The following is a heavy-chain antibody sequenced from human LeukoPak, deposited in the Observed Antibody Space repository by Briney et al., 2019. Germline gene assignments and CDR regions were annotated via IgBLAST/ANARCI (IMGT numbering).Heavy chain of an antibody. J-gene: IGHJ6*04. CDR1: GFTFSSYG. CDR2: IWYDGSNK. D-gene: IGHD4-17*01. Sequence: SGGSLRLSCAASGFTFSSYGMHWVRQAPGKGLEWVAVIWYDGSNKYYADSVKGRFTISRDNSKNTLYLQMNSLRAEDTAVYYCAREYGDLTSDYYYYYGMDVWGKGTTVTVSS. CDR3: AREYGDLTSDYYYYYGMDV. V-gene: IGHV3-33*01.